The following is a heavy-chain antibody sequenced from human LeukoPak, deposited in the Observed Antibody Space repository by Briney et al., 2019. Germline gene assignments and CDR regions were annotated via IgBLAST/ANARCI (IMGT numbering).Heavy chain of an antibody. D-gene: IGHD3-9*01. V-gene: IGHV3-15*01. Sequence: GGSLRLFCAASGFTFSDTWMTWVRQAPGKGLEWVGHIKSKADGGTTDYTALEKGSFIISRDDSNKILSLQMNSLKTEDPPVYYCTTAPRSVPYFWGQGTLVAVSS. CDR2: IKSKADGGTT. CDR3: TTAPRSVPYF. CDR1: GFTFSDTW. J-gene: IGHJ4*02.